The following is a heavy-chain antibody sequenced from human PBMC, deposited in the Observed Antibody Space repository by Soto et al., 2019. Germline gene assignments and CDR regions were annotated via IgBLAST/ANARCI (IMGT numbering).Heavy chain of an antibody. CDR1: GFTFSDYW. D-gene: IGHD2-15*01. CDR2: IKQDGSER. V-gene: IGHV3-7*01. J-gene: IGHJ4*02. Sequence: EVQLVESGGGLVQPGGSLRLSCAASGFTFSDYWMTWVRQAPGKGLGWVANIKQDGSERHYVDSVKGRFTISRDNAKTSLYLQTNSRSAEDTAVYYCARKTVDHWRQGTLVTVSS. CDR3: ARKTVDH.